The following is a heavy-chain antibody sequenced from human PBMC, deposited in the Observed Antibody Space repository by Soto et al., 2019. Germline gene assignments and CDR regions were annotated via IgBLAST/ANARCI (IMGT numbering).Heavy chain of an antibody. CDR1: GFTFSNYA. CDR3: AKDRRIVVGAEFDP. J-gene: IGHJ5*02. Sequence: GGSLRLSCAASGFTFSNYAMSWVRQAPGKGLEWVSSISGSGGSTYYTDSVKGRFTISRDNSKNTLYLQMNSLRVEDTAVYFCAKDRRIVVGAEFDPWGQGTLVTVS. CDR2: ISGSGGST. D-gene: IGHD3-22*01. V-gene: IGHV3-23*01.